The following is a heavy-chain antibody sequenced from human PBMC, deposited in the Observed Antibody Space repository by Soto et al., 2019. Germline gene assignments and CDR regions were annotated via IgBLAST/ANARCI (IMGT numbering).Heavy chain of an antibody. CDR1: GGTFSSYA. CDR3: ASPPSGNSFYYYYGMDV. Sequence: QVQLVQSGAEVKKPGSSVKVSCKASGGTFSSYAISWVRQAPGQGLEWMGGIIAIFGTGDYAQKFQGRVTITADESTSTAYMELSSLRSEDTAAYYCASPPSGNSFYYYYGMDVWGQGTTVTVFS. J-gene: IGHJ6*02. V-gene: IGHV1-69*12. D-gene: IGHD2-21*02. CDR2: IIAIFGTG.